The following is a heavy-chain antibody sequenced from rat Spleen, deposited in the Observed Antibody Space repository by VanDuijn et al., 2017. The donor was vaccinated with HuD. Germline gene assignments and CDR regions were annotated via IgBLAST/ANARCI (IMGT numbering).Heavy chain of an antibody. CDR2: ISSSGGSA. D-gene: IGHD3-4*01. J-gene: IGHJ1*01. V-gene: IGHV5-31*01. CDR3: TREETLYWYFDF. CDR1: GFTFNNYW. Sequence: EVQLVESGGGLVQPGGSLKLSCVASGFTFNNYWMTWIRQAPGKGLEWVASISSSGGSAYYRDSVKGRFTISRDNAKSTLYLQMNSLRSEDTATYYCTREETLYWYFDFWGPGTMVTVSS.